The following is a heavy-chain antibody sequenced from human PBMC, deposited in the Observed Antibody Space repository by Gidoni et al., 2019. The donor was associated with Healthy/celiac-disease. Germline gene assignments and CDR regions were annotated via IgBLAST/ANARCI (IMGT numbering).Heavy chain of an antibody. CDR3: AKVGRIYYYDSSGYFDAFDI. D-gene: IGHD3-22*01. CDR2: ISYDGSNK. V-gene: IGHV3-30*18. CDR1: GFTFSSYG. J-gene: IGHJ3*02. Sequence: QVQLVESGGGVVQPGRSLRLSCAASGFTFSSYGMHWVRQAPGKGLEWVAVISYDGSNKYYADSVKGRFTISRDNSKNTLYLQMNSLRAEDTAVYYCAKVGRIYYYDSSGYFDAFDIWGQGTMVTVSS.